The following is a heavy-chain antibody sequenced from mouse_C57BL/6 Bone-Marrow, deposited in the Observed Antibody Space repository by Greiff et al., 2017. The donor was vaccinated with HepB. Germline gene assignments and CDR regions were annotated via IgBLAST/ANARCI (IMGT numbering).Heavy chain of an antibody. V-gene: IGHV5-17*01. Sequence: DVKLVESGGGLVKPGGSLKLSCAASGFTFSDYGMHWVRQAPEKGLEWVAYISSGSSTIYYADTVKGRFTIARDNAKNTLFLQMTSLGSEDTAMCYCARKGLYGNDVYYWGQGTTLTVSS. D-gene: IGHD2-2*01. CDR3: ARKGLYGNDVYY. CDR1: GFTFSDYG. J-gene: IGHJ2*01. CDR2: ISSGSSTI.